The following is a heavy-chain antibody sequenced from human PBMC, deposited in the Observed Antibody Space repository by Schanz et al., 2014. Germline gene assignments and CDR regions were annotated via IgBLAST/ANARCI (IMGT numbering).Heavy chain of an antibody. V-gene: IGHV1-18*01. CDR3: ARDRRCFDRDDLYYFDS. J-gene: IGHJ4*02. D-gene: IGHD1-1*01. CDR1: GYTFTTYA. CDR2: ISVYTGNT. Sequence: QVQLVQSGAEVKKPGASVRVSCKASGYTFTTYAMSWVRQAPGQGLEWVGWISVYTGNTKYGQKVQGRVTMTADTSTSTAYRALTDLRSDDTAVYYCARDRRCFDRDDLYYFDSWGQGTLVTVSS.